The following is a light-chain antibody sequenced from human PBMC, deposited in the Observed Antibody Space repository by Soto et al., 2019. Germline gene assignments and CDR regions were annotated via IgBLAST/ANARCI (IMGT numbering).Light chain of an antibody. CDR3: QQYADSPLT. Sequence: DIVLTQSPDTLSLSPGERATLSCRASEPVRNTFLAWYQQKPGQAPRLLIYGASSRASGIPDRFSGSGSGADFTLTISRLEPEDFALYFCQQYADSPLTFGGGSKVEIK. CDR1: EPVRNTF. V-gene: IGKV3-20*01. J-gene: IGKJ4*01. CDR2: GAS.